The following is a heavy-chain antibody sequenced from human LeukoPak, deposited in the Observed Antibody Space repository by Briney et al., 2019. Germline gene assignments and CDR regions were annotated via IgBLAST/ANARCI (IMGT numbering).Heavy chain of an antibody. CDR1: GLTVSRNY. V-gene: IGHV3-53*01. D-gene: IGHD4/OR15-4a*01. CDR3: ARRAGAYSHPYDY. J-gene: IGHJ4*02. Sequence: GGSLRLSCAASGLTVSRNYMSWVRQAPGKGLESVSVIYSGGSTYYADSVRGRFTISRDNSKNTLYLQMNSLRAEDTAVYYCARRAGAYSHPYDYWGQGTLVTVSS. CDR2: IYSGGST.